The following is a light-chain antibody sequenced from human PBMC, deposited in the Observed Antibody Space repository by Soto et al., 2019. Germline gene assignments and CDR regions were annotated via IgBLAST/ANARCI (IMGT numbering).Light chain of an antibody. Sequence: DIPMTQSPSSLSASVGDRVTIACRASQDIYTFLNWYQQKPGKAPKLLIFGASSLQSGVPSRFSGSGSGTVFTLTISSLQPEDFATYYCEQSYITPPITFGQGTRPEI. CDR3: EQSYITPPIT. CDR2: GAS. J-gene: IGKJ5*01. V-gene: IGKV1-39*01. CDR1: QDIYTF.